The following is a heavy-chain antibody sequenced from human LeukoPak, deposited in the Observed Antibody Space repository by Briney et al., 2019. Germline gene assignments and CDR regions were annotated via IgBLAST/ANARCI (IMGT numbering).Heavy chain of an antibody. CDR2: INPYSGGT. V-gene: IGHV1-2*02. Sequence: AWVKVSCKASGYTFTGYYMHGVGRAPGRGVAWMGWINPYSGGTNYAQTFQGRVTMTRDTSISTAYLELSRLKSDDTAVYDCARDYYRGYHDSSLYYRLIDYWGQATLVTVSS. CDR3: ARDYYRGYHDSSLYYRLIDY. D-gene: IGHD3-22*01. CDR1: GYTFTGYY. J-gene: IGHJ4*02.